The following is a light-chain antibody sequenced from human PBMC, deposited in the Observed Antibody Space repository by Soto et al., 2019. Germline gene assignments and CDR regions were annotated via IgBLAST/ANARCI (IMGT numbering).Light chain of an antibody. CDR2: DAS. V-gene: IGKV1-5*01. CDR3: QQYNSYRT. J-gene: IGKJ1*01. CDR1: QSISSW. Sequence: DIKMTQSPSTLSASVGDRVTITCRASQSISSWLAWYQQKPGKAPKLLIYDASSLESGVPSRFSGSGSGTEFTLTISSLQPDDFATNYCQQYNSYRTFGQGTKVDI.